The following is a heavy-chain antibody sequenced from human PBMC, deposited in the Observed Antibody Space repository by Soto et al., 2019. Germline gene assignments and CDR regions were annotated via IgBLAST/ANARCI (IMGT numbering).Heavy chain of an antibody. CDR3: ARLTYGGYYFDY. J-gene: IGHJ4*02. V-gene: IGHV3-23*01. D-gene: IGHD4-17*01. Sequence: GGSRRLCCADSGVTFSSCAINWGRHAPGKGLEWVSTISGSGDKTYYADSVKGRFTISRDNSKNTLSLQMNSLRAEDTAVYYCARLTYGGYYFDYWGQGALVTVSS. CDR2: ISGSGDKT. CDR1: GVTFSSCA.